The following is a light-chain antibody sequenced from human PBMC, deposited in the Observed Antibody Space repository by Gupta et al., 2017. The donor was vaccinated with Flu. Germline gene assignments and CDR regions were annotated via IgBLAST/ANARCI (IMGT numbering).Light chain of an antibody. Sequence: QSALTQPPSASGSPGQSVTFSCTGTLYNLGAYNYVSWYQHHPGKAPLVVIYEVVRRPSGVPDRCAGSNSGTTASLTASGLQAEDEAYYYCTSYAGSNNVLFGGGTKLTVL. V-gene: IGLV2-8*01. CDR3: TSYAGSNNVL. CDR2: EVV. CDR1: LYNLGAYNY. J-gene: IGLJ3*02.